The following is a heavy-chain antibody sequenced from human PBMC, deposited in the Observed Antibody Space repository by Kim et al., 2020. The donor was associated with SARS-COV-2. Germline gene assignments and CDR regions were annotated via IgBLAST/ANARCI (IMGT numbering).Heavy chain of an antibody. CDR3: ARGSSGWYGTGVNWSDP. CDR1: GYSFTSYW. Sequence: GESLKISCKGSGYSFTSYWISWVRQMPGKGLEWMGRIDPSDSYTNYSPSFQGHVTISADKPISTAYLQWSSLKASDTAMYYCARGSSGWYGTGVNWSDPWGQGALVTVSS. D-gene: IGHD6-19*01. J-gene: IGHJ5*02. V-gene: IGHV5-10-1*01. CDR2: IDPSDSYT.